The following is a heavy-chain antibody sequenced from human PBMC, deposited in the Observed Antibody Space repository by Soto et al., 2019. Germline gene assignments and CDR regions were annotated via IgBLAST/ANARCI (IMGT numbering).Heavy chain of an antibody. Sequence: SQTLSLTCVISGDSVSSNSAAWNWIRQSPSRGLEWLGRTYYRSKWYNDYAVSVKSRITINPDTSKNQFSLQLNSVTPEDTAVYYCARVSPYCTNGVCPDYGMDVWGQGTTVTVS. V-gene: IGHV6-1*01. CDR1: GDSVSSNSAA. D-gene: IGHD2-8*01. J-gene: IGHJ6*02. CDR3: ARVSPYCTNGVCPDYGMDV. CDR2: TYYRSKWYN.